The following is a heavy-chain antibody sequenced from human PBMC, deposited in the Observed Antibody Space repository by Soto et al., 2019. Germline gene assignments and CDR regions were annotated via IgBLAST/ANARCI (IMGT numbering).Heavy chain of an antibody. D-gene: IGHD2-15*01. CDR1: GFTFSSNG. CDR3: ARGGQVRGGLDV. V-gene: IGHV3-NL1*01. Sequence: QVQLEQSGGGVVQPGRSLRLSCAASGFTFSSNGMHWVRQAPGKGLEWVSFIYSNGSTYYADSVKGRFSISRDNSNNMVYLQMDSLRAEDTAVYYCARGGQVRGGLDVWGQGTTVTVSS. J-gene: IGHJ6*02. CDR2: IYSNGST.